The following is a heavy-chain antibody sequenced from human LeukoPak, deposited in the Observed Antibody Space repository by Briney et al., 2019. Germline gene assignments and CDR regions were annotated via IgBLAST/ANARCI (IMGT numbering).Heavy chain of an antibody. V-gene: IGHV4-59*01. Sequence: SETLSLTCTVSGGSISGYYWGWIRQPPGKGLEWIGFIHHSESTKNNPSLKSRVTISVDTSKNQFSLKLNSVTAADTAVYYCARRARIAATLLETNYYYYMDVWGKGTTVTVSS. CDR3: ARRARIAATLLETNYYYYMDV. CDR1: GGSISGYY. J-gene: IGHJ6*03. CDR2: IHHSEST. D-gene: IGHD6-6*01.